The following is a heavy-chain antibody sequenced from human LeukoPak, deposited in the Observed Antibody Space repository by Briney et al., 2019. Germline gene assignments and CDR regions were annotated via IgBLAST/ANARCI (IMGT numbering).Heavy chain of an antibody. J-gene: IGHJ4*02. CDR3: ATVVSGLRHEPAQYYFDY. Sequence: ASVKVSCKVSGYTLTELSMHWVRQAPGKGLEWMGGFDPEDGETIYAQKFQGRVTMTEDTSTDTAYMELSSLRSEDTAVYYCATVVSGLRHEPAQYYFDYWGQGTLVTVSS. CDR1: GYTLTELS. CDR2: FDPEDGET. V-gene: IGHV1-24*01. D-gene: IGHD3-10*01.